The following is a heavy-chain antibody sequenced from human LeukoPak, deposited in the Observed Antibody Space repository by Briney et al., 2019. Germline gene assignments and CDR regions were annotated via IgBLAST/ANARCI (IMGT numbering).Heavy chain of an antibody. V-gene: IGHV4-34*01. J-gene: IGHJ6*03. D-gene: IGHD2-2*01. CDR3: ARGLVGPQDLPAAMTLYYYYYMDV. Sequence: SETLSLTCAVHGGSFSGYYWSWIRQPPGKGLEWIGEINHSGSTNYNPSLKSRVTISVDTSKNQFSLKLSSVTAADTAVYYCARGLVGPQDLPAAMTLYYYYYMDVWGKGTTVTVSS. CDR1: GGSFSGYY. CDR2: INHSGST.